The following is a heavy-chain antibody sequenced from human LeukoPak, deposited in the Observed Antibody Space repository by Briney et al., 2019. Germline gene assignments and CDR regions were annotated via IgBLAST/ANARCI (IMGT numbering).Heavy chain of an antibody. J-gene: IGHJ4*02. Sequence: GASVTVSCKVSGYTFTDYYLHWVRQAPGHGLEWMGWINPKTGVTKYAQNFQGRVTMTRDTSISTAYMEVSRLRSDDTAVFYCARDLAMYSPDLDYWGQGTLVTVSS. V-gene: IGHV1-2*02. CDR1: GYTFTDYY. CDR2: INPKTGVT. D-gene: IGHD1-26*01. CDR3: ARDLAMYSPDLDY.